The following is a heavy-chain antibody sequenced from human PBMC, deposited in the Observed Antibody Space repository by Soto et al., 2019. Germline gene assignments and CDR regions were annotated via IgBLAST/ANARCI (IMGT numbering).Heavy chain of an antibody. J-gene: IGHJ6*03. CDR1: GFTFDDYA. CDR2: ISWNSGSI. CDR3: AKDSGSWYFDYYYYYMDV. V-gene: IGHV3-9*01. Sequence: PGGSLRLSCAASGFTFDDYAMHWVRQAPGKGLEWVSGISWNSGSIGYADSVKGRFTISRDNAKNSLYLQMNSLRAEDTALYYCAKDSGSWYFDYYYYYMDVWGKGTTVTVSS. D-gene: IGHD6-13*01.